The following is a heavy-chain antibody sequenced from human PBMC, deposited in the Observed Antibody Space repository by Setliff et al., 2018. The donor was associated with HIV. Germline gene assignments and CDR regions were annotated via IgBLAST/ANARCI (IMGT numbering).Heavy chain of an antibody. CDR1: GASFIRSRYY. V-gene: IGHV4-61*09. D-gene: IGHD3-9*01. CDR2: VYTTGSA. CDR3: ARGQLRYLANDYYFDY. Sequence: TLSLTCTVSGASFIRSRYYWSWIRQPAGKGLEWIGHVYTTGSASYNPSLESRVTILEALSKNQFSLNLDSVTAADTAVYFCARGQLRYLANDYYFDYWGQGTLVTVSS. J-gene: IGHJ4*02.